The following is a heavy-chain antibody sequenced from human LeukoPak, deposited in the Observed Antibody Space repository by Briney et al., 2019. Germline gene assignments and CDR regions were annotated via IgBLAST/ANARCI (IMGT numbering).Heavy chain of an antibody. D-gene: IGHD1-20*01. J-gene: IGHJ4*02. CDR2: ISAYNGNT. Sequence: GASVKVSCKASGYTFTSYGISWVRQAPGQGLEWMGWISAYNGNTNYAQKLQGRVTMTTDTSTSTAYMELRSLRSDDTAVYYCALTYSWNDEMALDYWGQGTLVTVSS. CDR3: ALTYSWNDEMALDY. CDR1: GYTFTSYG. V-gene: IGHV1-18*01.